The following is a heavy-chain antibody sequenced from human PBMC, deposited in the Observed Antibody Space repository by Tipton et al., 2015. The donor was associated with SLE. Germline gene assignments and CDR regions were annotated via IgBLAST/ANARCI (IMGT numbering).Heavy chain of an antibody. CDR3: AGSGYRYGAPKDY. CDR2: IYYSGST. D-gene: IGHD5-18*01. Sequence: TLSLTCTVSGGSISSHYWSWIRQPPGKGLEWIGYIYYSGSTNYNPSLKSRVTISVDTSKNQFSLKLSSVTAADTAVYYCAGSGYRYGAPKDYWGQGTLVTVSS. CDR1: GGSISSHY. V-gene: IGHV4-59*11. J-gene: IGHJ4*02.